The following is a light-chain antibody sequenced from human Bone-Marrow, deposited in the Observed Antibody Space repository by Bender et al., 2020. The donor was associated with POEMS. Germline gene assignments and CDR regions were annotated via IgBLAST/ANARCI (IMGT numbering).Light chain of an antibody. J-gene: IGLJ1*01. CDR3: SSITTISTFV. Sequence: QSALTQPASVSGSPGQSITISCTGTSSDVGGYKYVSWYQQHPGTAPKLLIYDVSDRPSGVSNRFSGSKSGNTASLTISGLQAEDEADYFCSSITTISTFVFGTGTKVTVL. V-gene: IGLV2-14*03. CDR1: SSDVGGYKY. CDR2: DVS.